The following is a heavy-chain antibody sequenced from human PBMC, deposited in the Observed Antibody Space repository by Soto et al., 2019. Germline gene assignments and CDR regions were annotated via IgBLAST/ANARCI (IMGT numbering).Heavy chain of an antibody. CDR1: GFTFSSYG. D-gene: IGHD6-6*01. J-gene: IGHJ6*03. Sequence: EGSLRLSCAASGFTFSSYGMHWVRQAPGKGLEWVAVIWYDGSNKYYADSVKGRFTISRDNSKNTLYLQMNSLRSEDTAVYYCARAGELAHYYNYYMDVWGKGTTVTVSS. CDR2: IWYDGSNK. CDR3: ARAGELAHYYNYYMDV. V-gene: IGHV3-33*01.